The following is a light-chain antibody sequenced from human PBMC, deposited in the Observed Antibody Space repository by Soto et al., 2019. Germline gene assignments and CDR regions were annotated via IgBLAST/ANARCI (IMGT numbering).Light chain of an antibody. CDR2: DSS. Sequence: EIVLTQSPATLSLSPGERATLSCRASQSVDNYLAWYQQKPGQAPRLLIYDSSNRAPGIPARFSGSGSGTDFTLTISSLEPEDFAVYYCQQRFNWPPYTFGQGTKLEIK. J-gene: IGKJ2*01. CDR1: QSVDNY. V-gene: IGKV3-11*01. CDR3: QQRFNWPPYT.